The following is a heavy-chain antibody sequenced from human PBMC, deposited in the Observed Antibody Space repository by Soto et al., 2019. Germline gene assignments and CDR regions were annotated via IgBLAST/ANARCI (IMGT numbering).Heavy chain of an antibody. D-gene: IGHD6-19*01. CDR3: ARGEARSSGYFHWYFDL. V-gene: IGHV1-2*02. J-gene: IGHJ2*01. Sequence: QVQLVQSGAEVKKPGASVKVSCKASGYSFSDYYIHWVRQAPGQGLEWMGWINPNSGGTNFVRKFQGRVVMTTGTSITTAYMEASRLSSDDTAIYYCARGEARSSGYFHWYFDLWGRGTLVTVTS. CDR2: INPNSGGT. CDR1: GYSFSDYY.